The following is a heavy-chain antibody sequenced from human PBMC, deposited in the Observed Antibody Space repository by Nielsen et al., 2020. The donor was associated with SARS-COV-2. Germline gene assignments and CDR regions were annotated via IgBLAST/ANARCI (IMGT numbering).Heavy chain of an antibody. Sequence: GGSLRLSCAASGFTFDDYAMHWVRQAPGKGLEWVSGISWNSGSIGYADSVKGRFTISRDNAKNTLYLQMNSLRAEDTAVYYCAREVFWDGMDVWGQGTTVTVSS. V-gene: IGHV3-9*01. J-gene: IGHJ6*02. CDR3: AREVFWDGMDV. CDR1: GFTFDDYA. D-gene: IGHD3-3*01. CDR2: ISWNSGSI.